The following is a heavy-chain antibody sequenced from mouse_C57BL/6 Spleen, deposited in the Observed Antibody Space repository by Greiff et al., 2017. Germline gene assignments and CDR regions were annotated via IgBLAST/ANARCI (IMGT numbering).Heavy chain of an antibody. CDR3: ARPYDYDGNYFDY. CDR1: GFTFSSYG. CDR2: ISSGGSYT. Sequence: EVKLVESGGDLVKPGGSLKLSCAASGFTFSSYGMSWVRQTPDKRLEWVATISSGGSYTYYPDSVKGRFTISRDNAKNTLYLQMSSLKSEDTAMYYCARPYDYDGNYFDYWGQGTTLTVSS. V-gene: IGHV5-6*02. J-gene: IGHJ2*01. D-gene: IGHD2-4*01.